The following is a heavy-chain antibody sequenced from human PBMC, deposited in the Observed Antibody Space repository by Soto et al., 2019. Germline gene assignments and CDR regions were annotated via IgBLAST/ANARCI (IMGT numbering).Heavy chain of an antibody. CDR3: AKARFKTKTYYYDSSGEYAIENFDY. CDR1: GFTFSSYA. D-gene: IGHD3-22*01. CDR2: ISGSGGST. Sequence: PGGSLRLSCAASGFTFSSYAMSWVRQAPGKGLEWVSAISGSGGSTYYADSVKGRFTISRDNSKNTLYLQMNSLRDEDTAVFYCAKARFKTKTYYYDSSGEYAIENFDYWVQGTLVTVSS. J-gene: IGHJ4*02. V-gene: IGHV3-23*01.